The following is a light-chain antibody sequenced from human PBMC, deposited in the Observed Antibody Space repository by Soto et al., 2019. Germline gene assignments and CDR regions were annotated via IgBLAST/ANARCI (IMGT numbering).Light chain of an antibody. CDR3: AAWDGSLNGVV. CDR2: SSN. J-gene: IGLJ2*01. Sequence: QSVLTQPPSASGTPGQRVTISCAGSGSNIGSHTVNWYRLVPGTAPKLLVYSSNLRPSGVPDRFSGSKSGSSASLAISGLQSEDEADYYCAAWDGSLNGVVFGGGTQLTVL. CDR1: GSNIGSHT. V-gene: IGLV1-44*01.